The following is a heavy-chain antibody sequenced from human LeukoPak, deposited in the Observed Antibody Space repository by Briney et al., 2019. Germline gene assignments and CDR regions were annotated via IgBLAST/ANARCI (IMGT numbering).Heavy chain of an antibody. CDR3: ERDFLTYYDSSGQGAYFDY. CDR2: IKQDGSEK. J-gene: IGHJ4*02. V-gene: IGHV3-7*05. CDR1: GFPFSSYW. Sequence: GGSLRLSCAASGFPFSSYWMSWVRQAPGKGLEWVANIKQDGSEKYYVDSVKGRFTISRDNAKNSLYLQMNSLRAEDTAVYYCERDFLTYYDSSGQGAYFDYWGQGTLVTVSS. D-gene: IGHD3-22*01.